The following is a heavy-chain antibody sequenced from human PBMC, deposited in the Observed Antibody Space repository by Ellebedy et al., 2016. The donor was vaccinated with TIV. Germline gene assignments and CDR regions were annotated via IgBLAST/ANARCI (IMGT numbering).Heavy chain of an antibody. J-gene: IGHJ5*02. D-gene: IGHD4-23*01. V-gene: IGHV3-33*01. Sequence: PGGSLRLSCEASGFIFSNYGMHWVRQAPGKGLEWVAVIWYDGSNKYYAASVKGRFTISRDNSKNTLYLQMNSLRAEDTAVYYCARGYGGNSRWFDPWGQGTLVTVSS. CDR2: IWYDGSNK. CDR3: ARGYGGNSRWFDP. CDR1: GFIFSNYG.